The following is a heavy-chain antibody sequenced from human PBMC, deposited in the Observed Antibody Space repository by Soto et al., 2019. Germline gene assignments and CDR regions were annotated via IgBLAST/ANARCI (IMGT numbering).Heavy chain of an antibody. J-gene: IGHJ6*02. CDR2: ISYDGSNK. D-gene: IGHD3-3*01. CDR3: AKDRGWIFGVVYYYYYGMDV. CDR1: GFTFSSYG. Sequence: GGSLRLSCAASGFTFSSYGMHWVRQAPGKGLEWVAVISYDGSNKYYADSVKGRFTISRDNSKNTLYLQMNSLRAEDTAVYYCAKDRGWIFGVVYYYYYGMDVWGQGTTVTVS. V-gene: IGHV3-30*18.